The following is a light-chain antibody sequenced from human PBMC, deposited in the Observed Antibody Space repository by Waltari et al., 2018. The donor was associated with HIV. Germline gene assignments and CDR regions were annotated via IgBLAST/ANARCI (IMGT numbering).Light chain of an antibody. CDR1: SSNIGSNT. CDR2: SNN. V-gene: IGLV1-44*01. Sequence: QSVLTQPPSASGTPGQRVTISCSGSSSNIGSNTVTWYRQLPGTAPKLLIYSNNQRPSWVPDRFSGSKSGTSASLAISGLQSDYEADYYCATWDDSLNGWVFGGGTKLTVL. J-gene: IGLJ3*02. CDR3: ATWDDSLNGWV.